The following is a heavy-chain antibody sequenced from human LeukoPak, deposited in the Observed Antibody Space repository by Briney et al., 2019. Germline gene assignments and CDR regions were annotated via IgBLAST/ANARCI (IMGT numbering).Heavy chain of an antibody. Sequence: GGSPRLSCAASGFTFSSYAMSWVRQAPGKGLEWVSAISDSGGSTYDADSVKGRFTISRDNSKNTLYLQMNSLRAEDTAVYYCAKDTPIGRYCTNGVCSPFDYWGQGTLVTVSS. J-gene: IGHJ4*02. CDR2: ISDSGGST. CDR3: AKDTPIGRYCTNGVCSPFDY. CDR1: GFTFSSYA. V-gene: IGHV3-23*01. D-gene: IGHD2-8*01.